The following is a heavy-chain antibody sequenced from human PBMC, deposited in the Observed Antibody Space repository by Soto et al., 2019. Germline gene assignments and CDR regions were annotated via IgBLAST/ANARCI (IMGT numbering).Heavy chain of an antibody. CDR1: GYTFTSYG. CDR3: ARFRTAAPTYYFDY. D-gene: IGHD2-2*01. CDR2: ISVYNGNT. V-gene: IGHV1-18*01. Sequence: QVQLVQSGAEVKKPGASVKVSCKASGYTFTSYGISWVRQAPGQGLEWMGWISVYNGNTNYAQKLQGRVTMTTDTSTNTAYTELRSLRSDDTAVYYCARFRTAAPTYYFDYWGQGTLVTVSS. J-gene: IGHJ4*02.